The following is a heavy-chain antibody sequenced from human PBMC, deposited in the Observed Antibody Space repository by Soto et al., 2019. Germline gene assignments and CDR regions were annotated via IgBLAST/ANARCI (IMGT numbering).Heavy chain of an antibody. CDR2: IHYSGNT. V-gene: IGHV4-59*01. J-gene: IGHJ3*02. CDR1: GDCISSYF. D-gene: IGHD1-1*01. CDR3: ARMNQLAPKRNAFDI. Sequence: PSETLSLTCTVSGDCISSYFWTWIRQSPGKGLQWIGYIHYSGNTNYNPSLKSRVTMSVDTSKNQFSLRLTSVTAADTAVYYCARMNQLAPKRNAFDIWGQGTMVTV.